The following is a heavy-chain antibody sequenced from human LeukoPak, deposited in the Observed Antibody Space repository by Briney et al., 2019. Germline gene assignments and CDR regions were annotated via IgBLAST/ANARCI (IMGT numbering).Heavy chain of an antibody. CDR2: ISSSGSTI. CDR1: GFTFSSYE. J-gene: IGHJ4*02. V-gene: IGHV3-48*03. CDR3: ARASGSYHPYFDY. Sequence: QPGGSLRLSCAASGFTFSSYEMNGVRQAPGKGLEWVSYISSSGSTIYYADSVKGRFTISRDNAKNSLYLQMNSLRAEDTAVYYCARASGSYHPYFDYWGQGTLVTVSS. D-gene: IGHD1-26*01.